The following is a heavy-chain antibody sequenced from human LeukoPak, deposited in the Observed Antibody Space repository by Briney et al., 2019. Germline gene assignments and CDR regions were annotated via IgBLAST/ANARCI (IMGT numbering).Heavy chain of an antibody. Sequence: GGSLRLSCEGSAFIFSGHWMNWVRQTPGKGLEWVASIKEDGSERQYVDSVKGRFSISRDNSKNTLYLQMNSLRAEDTAVYYCAKVGNDFWSGPDYWGQGTLVTVSS. CDR1: AFIFSGHW. V-gene: IGHV3-7*01. CDR2: IKEDGSER. J-gene: IGHJ4*02. CDR3: AKVGNDFWSGPDY. D-gene: IGHD3-3*01.